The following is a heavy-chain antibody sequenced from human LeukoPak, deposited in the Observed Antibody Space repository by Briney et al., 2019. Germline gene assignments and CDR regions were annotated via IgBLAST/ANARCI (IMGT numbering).Heavy chain of an antibody. V-gene: IGHV1-69*13. J-gene: IGHJ6*03. CDR1: GGTFSSYA. CDR2: IIPIFGTA. Sequence: SVKVSCKASGGTFSSYAISWVRQAPGQGLEWMGRIIPIFGTADYAQKFQGRVTITADESTSTAYMELSSLRSEDTAVYYCARGPVYLPPIAAAGTIYYYYYMDVWGKGTTVTVSS. CDR3: ARGPVYLPPIAAAGTIYYYYYMDV. D-gene: IGHD6-13*01.